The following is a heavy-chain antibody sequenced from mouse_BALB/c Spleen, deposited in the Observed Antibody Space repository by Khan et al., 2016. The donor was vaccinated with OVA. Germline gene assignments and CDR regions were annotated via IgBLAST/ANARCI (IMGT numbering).Heavy chain of an antibody. V-gene: IGHV3-2*02. CDR2: ISSSGST. D-gene: IGHD2-2*01. CDR1: GYSITSDYA. CDR3: ARTGSRYNYALDY. J-gene: IGHJ4*01. Sequence: EVQLQESGPGLVKPSQSLSLTCTVTGYSITSDYAWNWIRQFPGNKLEWMGYISSSGSTNYNPALKSRISITRDTSKNQVFLQLNSMTTEDTATYYCARTGSRYNYALDYWGQGTSVTVSS.